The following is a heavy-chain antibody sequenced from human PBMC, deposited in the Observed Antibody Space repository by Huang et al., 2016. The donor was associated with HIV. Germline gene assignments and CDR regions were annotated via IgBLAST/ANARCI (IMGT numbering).Heavy chain of an antibody. Sequence: EVQLLESGGGLVQPGGSLRLSCTASGFTWSSYGMRWVRQGPGKGLEWVSIISGSSGNTYAADSVKGRFTISRDKSKNTLYLQMNRLRAEDTAGYFCAKKGGLTGFQPLDYWGQGTQVTVSS. J-gene: IGHJ4*02. CDR1: GFTWSSYG. CDR3: AKKGGLTGFQPLDY. D-gene: IGHD2-8*02. CDR2: ISGSSGNT. V-gene: IGHV3-23*01.